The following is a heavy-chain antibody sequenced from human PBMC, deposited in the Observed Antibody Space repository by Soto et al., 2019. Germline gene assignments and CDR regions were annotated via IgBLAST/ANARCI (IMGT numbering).Heavy chain of an antibody. J-gene: IGHJ4*02. D-gene: IGHD2-2*01. V-gene: IGHV4-34*01. CDR3: ARVGYCSSTSCHLLEY. CDR1: GGSFSGYY. Sequence: SETLSLTCAVYGGSFSGYYWSWIRQPPGKGLEWIGEINHSGSTNYNPSLKSRVTISVDTSKNQFSLKLSSVTAADTAVYYCARVGYCSSTSCHLLEYWGQGTLVTVSS. CDR2: INHSGST.